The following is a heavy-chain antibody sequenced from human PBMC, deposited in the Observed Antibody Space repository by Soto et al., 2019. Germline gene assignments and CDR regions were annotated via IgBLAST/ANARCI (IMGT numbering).Heavy chain of an antibody. CDR2: ISSSGSTI. J-gene: IGHJ6*02. D-gene: IGHD5-12*01. CDR3: ARSVATIYYYGMDV. Sequence: HPGGSLRLSCAASGFTFSSYEMNWVRQAPGKGLEWVSYISSSGSTIYYADSVKGRFTISRDNAKNSLYLQMNSLRAEDTAVYYCARSVATIYYYGMDVWGQGTTVTVSS. V-gene: IGHV3-48*03. CDR1: GFTFSSYE.